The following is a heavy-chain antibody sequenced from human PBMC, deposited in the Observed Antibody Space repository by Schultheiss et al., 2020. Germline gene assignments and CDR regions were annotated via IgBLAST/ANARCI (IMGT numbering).Heavy chain of an antibody. J-gene: IGHJ6*03. CDR1: GYTFTSYY. V-gene: IGHV1-46*01. D-gene: IGHD6-19*01. CDR2: INPSGGST. CDR3: ARDGIAVAGTYYYMDV. Sequence: ASVKVSCKASGYTFTSYYMHWVRQAPGQGLEWMGIINPSGGSTSYAQKFQGRVTMTRDTSTSTVYMELSSLRSEDTAVYYCARDGIAVAGTYYYMDVWGKGTTVTVSS.